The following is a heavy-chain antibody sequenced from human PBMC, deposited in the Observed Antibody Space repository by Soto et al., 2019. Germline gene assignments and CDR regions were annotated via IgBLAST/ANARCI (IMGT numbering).Heavy chain of an antibody. V-gene: IGHV2-5*01. CDR3: AYYGTSYFFDH. J-gene: IGHJ4*02. Sequence: SGPTLVNPTQTLTLTCTSSGFSLTPAVGVGWIRQPPGKAPEWLALIYRPDDKRYSPSLRTRLTITKDTSKNQVVLTMTNMDPVDTGTYYCAYYGTSYFFDHWGQGTLVTVSS. D-gene: IGHD3-10*01. CDR1: GFSLTPAVG. CDR2: IYRPDDK.